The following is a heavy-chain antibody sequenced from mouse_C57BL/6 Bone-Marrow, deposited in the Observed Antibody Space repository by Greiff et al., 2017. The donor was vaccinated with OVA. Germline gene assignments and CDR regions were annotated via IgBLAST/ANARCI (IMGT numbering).Heavy chain of an antibody. CDR3: ARHDYEYEAWLAY. CDR1: GFTFSSYG. V-gene: IGHV5-6*01. D-gene: IGHD2-4*01. J-gene: IGHJ3*01. Sequence: LVESGGDLVKPGGSLKLSCAASGFTFSSYGMSWVRQTPDKRLEWVATISSGGSYTYYPDSVKGRFTISRDNAKNTLYLQMSSLKAEDTAMYYCARHDYEYEAWLAYWGQGTRVTVSA. CDR2: ISSGGSYT.